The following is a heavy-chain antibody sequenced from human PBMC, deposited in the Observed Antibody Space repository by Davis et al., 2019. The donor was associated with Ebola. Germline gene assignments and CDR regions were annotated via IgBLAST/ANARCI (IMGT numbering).Heavy chain of an antibody. D-gene: IGHD5-24*01. CDR3: ARWRWQQSELID. V-gene: IGHV3-7*03. CDR2: MKSDGYVG. J-gene: IGHJ4*02. CDR1: GFTLSSFS. Sequence: GESLKISCVASGFTLSSFSMSWVHQAPGKGLEWVATMKSDGYVGDWVDSVKGRFSLSRDNTKTTLYLQMNSLRVEDTAVYYCARWRWQQSELIDWGQGTLVTVSS.